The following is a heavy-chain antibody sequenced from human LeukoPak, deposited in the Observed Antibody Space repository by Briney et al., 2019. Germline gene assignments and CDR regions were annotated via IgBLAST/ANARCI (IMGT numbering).Heavy chain of an antibody. J-gene: IGHJ4*02. CDR2: MFSGGNT. V-gene: IGHV4-39*01. CDR3: ARWGFGAYDSSGYDWPTQYDF. Sequence: SETLSLTCTVSGGSLSSSSHYWSWLRQPPGKGLEWIGSMFSGGNTYYNPSLKSRVTMSVDTSKNQFSLGLSSVIAADTAVYFCARWGFGAYDSSGYDWPTQYDFWGQGTLVTVSS. D-gene: IGHD3-22*01. CDR1: GGSLSSSSHY.